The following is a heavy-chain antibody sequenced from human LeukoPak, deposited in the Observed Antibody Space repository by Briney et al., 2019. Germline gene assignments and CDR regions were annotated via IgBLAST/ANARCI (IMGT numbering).Heavy chain of an antibody. V-gene: IGHV4-31*03. CDR3: ARRIAAAGTRWFDP. CDR1: GGSISSGGYY. Sequence: PSQTLSLTCTVSGGSISSGGYYWSWIRQHPGGGLQWIGYMYYSGNTYYNPSLKSRVTISVDTSKNQFSLKLSSVTAADTAVYYCARRIAAAGTRWFDPWGQGTLVTVSS. D-gene: IGHD6-13*01. J-gene: IGHJ5*02. CDR2: MYYSGNT.